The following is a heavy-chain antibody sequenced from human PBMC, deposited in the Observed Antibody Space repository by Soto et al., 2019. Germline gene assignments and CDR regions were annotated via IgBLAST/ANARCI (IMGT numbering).Heavy chain of an antibody. Sequence: ASVKVSFKASGYTFTSYGISWVRQAPGQGLEWMGWISAYYGNTNYAQKLQGRVTMTTDTSTSTAYMELRSLRSEDTAVYYCVHSSGYYSFDYWGQGTLVTVSS. V-gene: IGHV1-18*01. D-gene: IGHD3-22*01. CDR2: ISAYYGNT. J-gene: IGHJ4*02. CDR3: VHSSGYYSFDY. CDR1: GYTFTSYG.